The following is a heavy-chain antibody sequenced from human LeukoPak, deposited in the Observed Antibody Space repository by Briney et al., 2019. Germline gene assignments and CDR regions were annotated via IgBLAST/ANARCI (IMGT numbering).Heavy chain of an antibody. D-gene: IGHD1-26*01. Sequence: PGGSLRLSCAASGFTVTNHYMSWVRQAPRKGLEWVSLIYSGGGTYYADSVKGRFAISRDSSENTLYLQMNSLRAEDTAVYYCARGNSGSYSWIDYWGQGTLVTVSS. CDR1: GFTVTNHY. V-gene: IGHV3-53*01. CDR2: IYSGGGT. CDR3: ARGNSGSYSWIDY. J-gene: IGHJ4*02.